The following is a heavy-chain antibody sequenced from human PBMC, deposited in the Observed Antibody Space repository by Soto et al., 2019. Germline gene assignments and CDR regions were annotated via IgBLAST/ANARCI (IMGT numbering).Heavy chain of an antibody. D-gene: IGHD4-4*01. J-gene: IGHJ5*02. CDR2: INPRSDDT. CDR1: GYPFSDNQ. Sequence: ASVKVSCKASGYPFSDNQIHWLRRAPGQGLEWMGRINPRSDDTNYAQKFQGRVTMTRDTSIDTAYLELTGLTSDDTATYYCARKHSLDYIRWGLDPWGQGTLVTVSS. V-gene: IGHV1-2*02. CDR3: ARKHSLDYIRWGLDP.